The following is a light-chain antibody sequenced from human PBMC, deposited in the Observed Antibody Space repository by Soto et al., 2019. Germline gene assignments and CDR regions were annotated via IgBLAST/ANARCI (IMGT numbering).Light chain of an antibody. CDR1: QSVSSN. J-gene: IGKJ1*01. CDR3: QQYNNRPWT. V-gene: IGKV3-15*01. CDR2: GAS. Sequence: EIVTTQSPATLSLSPGERATLSCRASQSVSSNLAWYQQKPGQAPRLLIYGASTRATGIPARFSGSGSGTEFTLTISSLQSEDFAVYYCQQYNNRPWTFGQGTKEEIK.